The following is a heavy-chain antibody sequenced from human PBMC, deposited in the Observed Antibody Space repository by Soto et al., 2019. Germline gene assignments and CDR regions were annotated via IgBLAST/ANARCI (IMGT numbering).Heavy chain of an antibody. CDR2: ISSSGSAI. CDR1: GFTFSSYE. CDR3: ARSMRGRGEFDY. Sequence: EVQLVESGGGLVQPGESLRLSCAASGFTFSSYEVNWVRQAPVKGLEWLSYISSSGSAIYYADSVTGRFTVARDNAKNSLYVQMHSLRAEDTAVYYCARSMRGRGEFDYWGQGTLVTVSS. V-gene: IGHV3-48*03. J-gene: IGHJ4*02. D-gene: IGHD3-16*01.